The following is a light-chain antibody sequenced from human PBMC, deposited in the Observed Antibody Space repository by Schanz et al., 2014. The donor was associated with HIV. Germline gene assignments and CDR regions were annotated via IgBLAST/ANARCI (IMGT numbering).Light chain of an antibody. CDR1: SSDVGGYNY. Sequence: QSALTQPASVSGSPGQSITISCTGTSSDVGGYNYVSWYQQHPGKAPKLMIYDVSSRPSGVSDHFSGSKSGNMAYLTISALQAEDEADYYCASYTTSHTFVFGTGTKLTVL. V-gene: IGLV2-14*03. CDR2: DVS. CDR3: ASYTTSHTFV. J-gene: IGLJ1*01.